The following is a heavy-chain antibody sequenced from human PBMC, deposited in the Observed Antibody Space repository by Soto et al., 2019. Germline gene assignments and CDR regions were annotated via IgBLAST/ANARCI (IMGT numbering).Heavy chain of an antibody. CDR3: ARVSGIYYYGMDV. CDR2: INHSGST. CDR1: GGSFSGYY. Sequence: SETLSLTCVVYGGSFSGYYWSWIRQPPGKGLEWIGEINHSGSTNYNPSLKSRVTISVDTSKNQFSLKLSSVTAADTAVYYCARVSGIYYYGMDVWGQGTRVTVSS. V-gene: IGHV4-34*01. J-gene: IGHJ6*02. D-gene: IGHD3-10*01.